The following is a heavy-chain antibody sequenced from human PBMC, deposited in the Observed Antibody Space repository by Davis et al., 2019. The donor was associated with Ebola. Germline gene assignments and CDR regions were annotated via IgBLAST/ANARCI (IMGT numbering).Heavy chain of an antibody. V-gene: IGHV4-59*10. CDR3: ASGYNYFDQ. CDR2: MYTSGSS. CDR1: GGSFSSYH. D-gene: IGHD5-18*01. Sequence: PSETLSLTCAVYGGSFSSYHWNWIRQPAGKGLEWIGRMYTSGSSNYNPSLMSRVTMSVDTSKSHFSLKLSSVTAADTAVYYCASGYNYFDQWGQGTLITVSS. J-gene: IGHJ4*02.